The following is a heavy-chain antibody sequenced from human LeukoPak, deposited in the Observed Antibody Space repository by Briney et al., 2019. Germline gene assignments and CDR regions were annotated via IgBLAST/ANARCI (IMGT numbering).Heavy chain of an antibody. Sequence: GASVKVSCQTSGYTFTVYYMHWVRQAPGQGLEWMGWINPNSGGTNYAQKFQGRVTMTRDTSISTAYMDLSRLKSDDTAVYYCARGAHYHDSSQGYDYWGQGTLVTVSS. J-gene: IGHJ4*02. V-gene: IGHV1-2*02. D-gene: IGHD3-22*01. CDR1: GYTFTVYY. CDR3: ARGAHYHDSSQGYDY. CDR2: INPNSGGT.